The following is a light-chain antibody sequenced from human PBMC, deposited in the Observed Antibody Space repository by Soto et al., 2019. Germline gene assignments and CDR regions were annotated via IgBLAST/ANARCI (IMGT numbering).Light chain of an antibody. CDR3: QQYGSSIFT. J-gene: IGKJ3*01. V-gene: IGKV3-20*01. CDR1: QSVSSSY. Sequence: EIVLTQSPGTLSLSPGERATLSCRASQSVSSSYLAWYQQKPGQAPRLLIYGASGRATGIPDRFSGSGSGTDFTITISRLEPEDFAVYYCQQYGSSIFTFGPGTKVDSK. CDR2: GAS.